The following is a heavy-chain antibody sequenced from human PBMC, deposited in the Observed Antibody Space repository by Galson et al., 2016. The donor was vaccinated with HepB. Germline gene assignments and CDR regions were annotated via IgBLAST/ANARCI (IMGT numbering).Heavy chain of an antibody. CDR2: ISYDGSNK. D-gene: IGHD6-19*01. J-gene: IGHJ4*02. CDR1: GFSFSGYG. V-gene: IGHV3-30*18. Sequence: SLRLSCAASGFSFSGYGLHWVRQAPGKGLEWVAVISYDGSNKYYADSVKGRFTISRDNSKNTLYLQMNSLRGDDTAIYYCAKDVRWLVPYYWGQGTLVTVSS. CDR3: AKDVRWLVPYY.